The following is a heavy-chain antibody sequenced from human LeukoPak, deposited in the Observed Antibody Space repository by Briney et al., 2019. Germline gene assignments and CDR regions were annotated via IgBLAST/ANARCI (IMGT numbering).Heavy chain of an antibody. CDR1: EYTFTGYY. CDR2: IDPNTGGT. D-gene: IGHD6-13*01. Sequence: ASVKVSCKASEYTFTGYYMHWVRQAPGQGLEWMGRIDPNTGGTIYAQKFQGRVTMTRDTSVNTAYMDLSRLTSDDTAVYYCARDCRVSLDVWGKGTTVTVSS. V-gene: IGHV1-2*06. CDR3: ARDCRVSLDV. J-gene: IGHJ6*04.